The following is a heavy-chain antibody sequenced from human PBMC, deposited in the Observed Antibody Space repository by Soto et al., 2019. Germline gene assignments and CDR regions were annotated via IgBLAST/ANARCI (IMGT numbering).Heavy chain of an antibody. D-gene: IGHD5-12*01. CDR3: ARGGYNFKDAFDI. CDR2: IWYDGSNK. CDR1: GFTFSSYG. Sequence: QVQLVESGGGVVQPGRSLRLSCAASGFTFSSYGMHWVRQAPGKGLEWVAVIWYDGSNKYYADSVKGRFTISRDNSKNTLYLQMNSLRAEDTAVYYCARGGYNFKDAFDIWGQGTMVTVSS. J-gene: IGHJ3*02. V-gene: IGHV3-33*01.